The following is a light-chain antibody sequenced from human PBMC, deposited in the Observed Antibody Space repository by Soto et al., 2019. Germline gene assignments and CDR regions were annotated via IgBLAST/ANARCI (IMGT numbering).Light chain of an antibody. Sequence: SYELTQPPSVSVSPGQTASITCSGDKLGDKYACWYQQKPGQSPVLVIYQDIKRPSGIPERFSGSNSGNTATLTISGTQAMDEADYYCQAWDGSTLVFGGGTKLTVL. V-gene: IGLV3-1*01. CDR1: KLGDKY. CDR3: QAWDGSTLV. CDR2: QDI. J-gene: IGLJ2*01.